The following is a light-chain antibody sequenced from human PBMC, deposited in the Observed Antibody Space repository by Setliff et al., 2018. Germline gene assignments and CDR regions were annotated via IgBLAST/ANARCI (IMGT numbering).Light chain of an antibody. J-gene: IGLJ1*01. V-gene: IGLV1-40*01. CDR2: GNN. CDR3: QSYDSSLSAYV. CDR1: SSNIGAGFG. Sequence: QSVLTQPPSVSGAPGQTVSISCTVSSSNIGAGFGVHWYQQLPGTAPKLLIYGNNNRPSGVPDRFSGSQSGTSASLAITGLHSEDEADYYCQSYDSSLSAYVFGTGTKVT.